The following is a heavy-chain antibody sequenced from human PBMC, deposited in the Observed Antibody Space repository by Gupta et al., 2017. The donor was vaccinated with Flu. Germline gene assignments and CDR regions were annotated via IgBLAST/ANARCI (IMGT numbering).Heavy chain of an antibody. CDR1: SRYW. D-gene: IGHD5-12*01. CDR3: SRHGSHHFAY. J-gene: IGHJ4*02. CDR2: IKEDGTER. Sequence: SRYWMACVRQATGKGMEWVANIKEDGTERYYVDSVRDRFTISRDNAKNSLYLQMNSLRVDDTAVYYCSRHGSHHFAYWGQGALVTVSS. V-gene: IGHV3-7*01.